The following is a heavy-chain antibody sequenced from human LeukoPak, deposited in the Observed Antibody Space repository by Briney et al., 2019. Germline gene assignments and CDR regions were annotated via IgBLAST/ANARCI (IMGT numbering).Heavy chain of an antibody. V-gene: IGHV3-7*03. D-gene: IGHD2-2*01. CDR2: IKQDGSET. CDR1: GFTFSNYW. CDR3: AKHGNIVVVPAATSLDAFDI. Sequence: PGGSLRLSCAASGFTFSNYWMNWVRQAPGKGLECLANIKQDGSETYYADSVKGRFTISRDNAKNSLYLQMNSLRAEDTAVYYCAKHGNIVVVPAATSLDAFDIWGQGTMVTVSS. J-gene: IGHJ3*02.